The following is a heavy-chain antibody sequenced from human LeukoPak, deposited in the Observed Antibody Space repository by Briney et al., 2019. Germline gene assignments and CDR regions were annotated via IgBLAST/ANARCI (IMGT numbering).Heavy chain of an antibody. J-gene: IGHJ4*02. Sequence: ASVKVSCKASGYTFTGYHMHWVRQAPGQGLEWMGIINPTGGSTTYAQKFQGGVTMTRDTSTSTVYMELSSLRSDDTAVYYCARTAARRFDYWGQGTLVTVSS. V-gene: IGHV1-46*01. CDR2: INPTGGST. D-gene: IGHD6-6*01. CDR3: ARTAARRFDY. CDR1: GYTFTGYH.